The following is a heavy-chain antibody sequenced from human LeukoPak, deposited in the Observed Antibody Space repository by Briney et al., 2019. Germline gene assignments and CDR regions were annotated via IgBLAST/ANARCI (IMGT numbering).Heavy chain of an antibody. V-gene: IGHV3-48*03. Sequence: PGASLRLSCASSGFAFNSYEGNWVRQAPGKGLQWGSYISSSGTSKYYADSVKGRFTISRDNAKNSLFLHMSSLRVEDTAVYYGARARGTYPSHYLDYWGQGTLVTVSS. J-gene: IGHJ4*02. CDR1: GFAFNSYE. D-gene: IGHD1-26*01. CDR3: ARARGTYPSHYLDY. CDR2: ISSSGTSK.